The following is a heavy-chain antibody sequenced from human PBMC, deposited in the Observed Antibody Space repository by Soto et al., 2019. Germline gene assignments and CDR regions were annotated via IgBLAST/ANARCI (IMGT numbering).Heavy chain of an antibody. CDR2: ISYDGSNK. CDR3: AKDAPIAAAGAPDY. J-gene: IGHJ4*02. D-gene: IGHD6-13*01. V-gene: IGHV3-30*04. Sequence: QVQLVESGGGVVQPGRSLRLSCAASGFTFSSYAMHWVRQAPGKGLEWVAVISYDGSNKYYADSVKGRFTISRDNSKNTLYLQMNSLRAEDTAVYYCAKDAPIAAAGAPDYWGQGTLVTVSS. CDR1: GFTFSSYA.